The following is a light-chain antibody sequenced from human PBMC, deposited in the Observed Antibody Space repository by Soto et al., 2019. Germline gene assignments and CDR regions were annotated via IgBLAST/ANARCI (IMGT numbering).Light chain of an antibody. CDR1: QSVLYSSNNKNY. CDR2: WAS. CDR3: QQSLKTPLT. V-gene: IGKV4-1*01. Sequence: DIVMTQSPDSLAVSLGERATINCRSSQSVLYSSNNKNYLAWYQQKTGQPPKLLIDWASTRESGVPARFSGSGAGTDFTLSISSLQAEDVAVYYCQQSLKTPLTFGGGTKVEIK. J-gene: IGKJ4*01.